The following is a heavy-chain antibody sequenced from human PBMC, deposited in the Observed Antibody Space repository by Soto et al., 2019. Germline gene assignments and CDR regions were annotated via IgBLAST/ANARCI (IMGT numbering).Heavy chain of an antibody. CDR2: ISSRSYI. J-gene: IGHJ2*01. Sequence: GKGLEWVSSISSRSYIYYAGSVKGRFTISRDNAKNSLYLQMNSLRAEDTAVYYFLFQSNDGLRDNRAVSAFLLNRSSDL. CDR3: LFQSNDGLRDNRAVSAFLLNRSSDL. D-gene: IGHD1-20*01. V-gene: IGHV3-21*01.